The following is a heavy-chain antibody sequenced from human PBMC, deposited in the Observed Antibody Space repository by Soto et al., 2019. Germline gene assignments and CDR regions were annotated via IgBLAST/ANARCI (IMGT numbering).Heavy chain of an antibody. CDR3: AHSYYYYGSESMSFDY. J-gene: IGHJ4*02. CDR1: GFSLSTSGVG. Sequence: SGPTLVKPTQTLTLTCTFSGFSLSTSGVGVGWIRQPPGKALEWLALIYWDDDKRYSPSLKSRLTITKDTSKNQGVLTLTNMDPVDTATYYCAHSYYYYGSESMSFDYWGQGTLVTVSS. V-gene: IGHV2-5*02. D-gene: IGHD3-10*01. CDR2: IYWDDDK.